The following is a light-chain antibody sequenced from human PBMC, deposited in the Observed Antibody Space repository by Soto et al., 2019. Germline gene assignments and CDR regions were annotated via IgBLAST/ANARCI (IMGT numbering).Light chain of an antibody. V-gene: IGKV1-9*01. CDR2: AAS. CDR3: QQSDTHPFT. Sequence: DIQLTQSPSFLSASVGDRVTITCRASQGISNLAWYQQKPGKAPKLLIYAASTLQSGVPSRFSGSGSGTEFTLTISSLQPEDFATYYCQQSDTHPFTFGPGTKVDIQ. CDR1: QGISN. J-gene: IGKJ3*01.